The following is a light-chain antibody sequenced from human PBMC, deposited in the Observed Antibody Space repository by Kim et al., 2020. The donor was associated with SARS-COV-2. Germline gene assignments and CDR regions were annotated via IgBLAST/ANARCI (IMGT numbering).Light chain of an antibody. CDR3: QQYGNSVT. CDR2: GAS. V-gene: IGKV3-20*01. Sequence: EIVLTRSPGALSLSPGERVTLSCRASQSVASTYLAWYQQKPGQAPRLLIYGASSRATGIPDRFSGSGSGTDFTLSISRLEPEDFAVYYCQQYGNSVTFGGGTKVDIK. J-gene: IGKJ4*01. CDR1: QSVASTY.